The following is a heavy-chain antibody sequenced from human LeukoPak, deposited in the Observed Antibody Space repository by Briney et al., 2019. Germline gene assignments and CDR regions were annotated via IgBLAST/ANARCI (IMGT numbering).Heavy chain of an antibody. CDR2: VYDSGST. CDR1: GGSISSYY. D-gene: IGHD3-10*01. J-gene: IGHJ5*02. CDR3: ARDLVRGVINWLDP. Sequence: SETLSLTCTVSGGSISSYYWSWIRQPPGKGLEWIGYVYDSGSTNYNPPLKSRVTISIDTSKNQFSLKLSSVTAADTAVYYCARDLVRGVINWLDPWGQGTLVTVSS. V-gene: IGHV4-59*01.